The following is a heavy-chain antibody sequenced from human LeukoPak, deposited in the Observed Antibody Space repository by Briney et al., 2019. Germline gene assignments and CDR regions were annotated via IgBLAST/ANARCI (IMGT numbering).Heavy chain of an antibody. CDR3: ARLGGSGSYFDY. V-gene: IGHV4-39*07. D-gene: IGHD3-10*01. CDR1: GGSISSSVYY. J-gene: IGHJ4*02. CDR2: IYYSGTT. Sequence: SETLSLTCTVSGGSISSSVYYWGWIRQPPGKGLEWIGSIYYSGTTYYNPSLKSRVTISVDTSTNQFSLKLSSVTAADTAVYYCARLGGSGSYFDYWGQGTLVTVSS.